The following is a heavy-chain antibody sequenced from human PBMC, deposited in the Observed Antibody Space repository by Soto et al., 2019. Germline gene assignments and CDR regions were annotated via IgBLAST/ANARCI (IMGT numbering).Heavy chain of an antibody. CDR1: GFTFSMYS. CDR3: ARDHLILPAHDFFYGSDV. CDR2: IPQDGVDG. Sequence: PGGSLRLSCEVSGFTFSMYSMSWVRQSPGKGLEWVAKIPQDGVDGHYADSVKGRFTISRDNGKNSLHLQLNNLRAEDTAVYYCARDHLILPAHDFFYGSDVWGRGATVTVSS. J-gene: IGHJ6*02. V-gene: IGHV3-7*03. D-gene: IGHD2-21*02.